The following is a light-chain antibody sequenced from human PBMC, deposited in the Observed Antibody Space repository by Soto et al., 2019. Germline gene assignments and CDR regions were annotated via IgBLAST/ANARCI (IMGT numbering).Light chain of an antibody. J-gene: IGLJ1*01. CDR2: DVS. CDR3: SSYTSISTYV. V-gene: IGLV2-14*03. CDR1: SSDVGGYDF. Sequence: LTQPASVSGSPGQSITISCTGTSSDVGGYDFVSWYQHHPGKAPRLMIYDVSHRPSGVSDRFSASKSGNTASLTISGLLAEDEADYDCSSYTSISTYVFGTGTKVTVL.